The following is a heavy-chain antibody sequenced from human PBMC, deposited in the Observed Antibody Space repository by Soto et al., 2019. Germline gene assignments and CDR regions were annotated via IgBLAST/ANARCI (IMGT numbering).Heavy chain of an antibody. CDR1: GYTFTSYA. CDR2: INTNTGNP. V-gene: IGHV7-4-1*01. CDR3: ARGDYYGSGTSLWADAFDI. J-gene: IGHJ3*02. Sequence: GASVKVSCKASGYTFTSYAMNWVRQAPGQGLEWMGWINTNTGNPTYAQGFTGRFVFSLDTSVSTAYLQICSLKAEDTAVYYCARGDYYGSGTSLWADAFDIWGQGTMVTVSS. D-gene: IGHD3-10*01.